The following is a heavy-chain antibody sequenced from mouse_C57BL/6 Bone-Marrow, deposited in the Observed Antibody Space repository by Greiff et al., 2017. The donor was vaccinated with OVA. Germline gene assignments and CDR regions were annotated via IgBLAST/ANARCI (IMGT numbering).Heavy chain of an antibody. CDR2: ISDGGSYT. D-gene: IGHD2-3*01. V-gene: IGHV5-4*01. J-gene: IGHJ4*01. CDR1: GFTFSSYA. CDR3: ASNDGYYVYAMDY. Sequence: EVQLLESGGGLVKPGGSLKLSCAASGFTFSSYAMSWVRQTPEKRLEWVAIISDGGSYTYYPDNVKGRFTISRDNAKNNLYLQMSHLKSEDTAIYYCASNDGYYVYAMDYWGQGTAVTVSS.